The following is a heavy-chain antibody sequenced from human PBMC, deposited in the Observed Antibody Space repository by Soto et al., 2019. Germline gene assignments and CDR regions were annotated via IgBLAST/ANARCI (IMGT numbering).Heavy chain of an antibody. CDR1: KFTFKDYA. V-gene: IGHV3-9*01. D-gene: IGHD6-13*01. CDR2: ISWNSGTI. Sequence: EVQLVESGGGSVQPGRSLRLSCVASKFTFKDYAMHWVRQAPGKGLEWASGISWNSGTIAYSGSVQGRFTISRDNAKDSLYLHMGSLGAVDNALYYSSSGYIVTPARRPVDSWGQGTLVTVSP. J-gene: IGHJ5*01. CDR3: SSGYIVTPARRPVDS.